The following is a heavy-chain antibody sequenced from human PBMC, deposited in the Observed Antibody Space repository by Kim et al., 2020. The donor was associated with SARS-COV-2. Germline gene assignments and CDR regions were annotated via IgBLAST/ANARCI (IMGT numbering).Heavy chain of an antibody. J-gene: IGHJ6*02. CDR2: ISYDGSNK. D-gene: IGHD3-22*01. CDR1: GFTFSSYA. Sequence: GGSLRLSCAASGFTFSSYAMHWVRQAPGKGLEWVAVISYDGSNKYYADSVKGRFTISRDNSKNTLYLQMNSLRAEDTAVYYCARDKYYYDSSGYYPDYYYGMDGWGQGTTVTVSS. V-gene: IGHV3-30*04. CDR3: ARDKYYYDSSGYYPDYYYGMDG.